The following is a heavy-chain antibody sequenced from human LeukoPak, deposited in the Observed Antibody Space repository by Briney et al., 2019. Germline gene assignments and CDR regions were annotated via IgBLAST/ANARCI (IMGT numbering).Heavy chain of an antibody. V-gene: IGHV4-61*02. CDR3: ARLPYYDFWSGQYYFDY. D-gene: IGHD3-3*01. Sequence: SETLSLTCTVSGGSISSGSYYWSWIRQPAGKGLEWIGRIYTSGSTNYNPSLKSRVTISVDTSKNQFSPKLSSVTAADTAVYYCARLPYYDFWSGQYYFDYWGQGTLVTVSS. CDR2: IYTSGST. CDR1: GGSISSGSYY. J-gene: IGHJ4*02.